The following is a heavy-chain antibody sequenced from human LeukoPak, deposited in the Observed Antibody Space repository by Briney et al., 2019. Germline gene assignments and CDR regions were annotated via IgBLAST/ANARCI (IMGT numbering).Heavy chain of an antibody. J-gene: IGHJ6*03. Sequence: GGSLRLSCAASGFSFSDSWMTWIRQAPGKGLEWVANINQDGSDKYFVDSVKGRFTISRDNAKNSLYLQMNNLRAEDTAMYYCARNPGITARRGNYYYMDTWGKGTTVTVSS. CDR2: INQDGSDK. CDR3: ARNPGITARRGNYYYMDT. D-gene: IGHD6-6*01. CDR1: GFSFSDSW. V-gene: IGHV3-7*01.